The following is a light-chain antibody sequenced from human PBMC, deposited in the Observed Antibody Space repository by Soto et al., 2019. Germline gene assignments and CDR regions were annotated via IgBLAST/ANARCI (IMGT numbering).Light chain of an antibody. CDR1: QSVSSSY. V-gene: IGKV3D-20*02. CDR2: DAS. CDR3: QHRMNWPLT. Sequence: EIVLTQSPGTLSLSPGERATLSCRASQSVSSSYLAWYQQRPGQAPRLLIYDASNRATGIPARFSGSGSETDFTLTISSLEPEDFAVYYCQHRMNWPLTFGQATRLEIK. J-gene: IGKJ5*01.